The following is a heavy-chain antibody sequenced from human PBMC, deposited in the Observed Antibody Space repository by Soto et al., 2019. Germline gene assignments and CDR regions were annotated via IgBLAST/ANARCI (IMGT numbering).Heavy chain of an antibody. J-gene: IGHJ4*02. Sequence: QVQLQESGPGLVKPSQTLSLTCTVSGGSISSGDYYWCWIRQPPGKGLEWIGYIYYSGSTYYNPFFNIRVTIKVDTTKSHCTLKLRSMTATNTTRYYCAREIYYGDYGYFNYWGQGTLLTVSS. V-gene: IGHV4-30-4*01. CDR2: IYYSGST. D-gene: IGHD4-17*01. CDR1: GGSISSGDYY. CDR3: AREIYYGDYGYFNY.